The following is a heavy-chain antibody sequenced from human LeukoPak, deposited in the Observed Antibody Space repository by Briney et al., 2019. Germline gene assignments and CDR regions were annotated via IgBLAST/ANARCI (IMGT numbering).Heavy chain of an antibody. D-gene: IGHD6-13*01. V-gene: IGHV1-46*01. CDR1: GYTFTSYY. J-gene: IGHJ4*02. CDR2: INPSGGST. CDR3: AREAAAGTGGLSNDY. Sequence: ASVKVSCKASGYTFTSYYMHWVRQAPGQGLEWMGIINPSGGSTSYAQKFQGRVTMTRDTSTSTVYMELSSLRSDDTAVYYCAREAAAGTGGLSNDYWGQGTLVTVSS.